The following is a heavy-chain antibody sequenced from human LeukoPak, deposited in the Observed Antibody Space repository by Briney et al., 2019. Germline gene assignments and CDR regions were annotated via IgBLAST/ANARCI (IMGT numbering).Heavy chain of an antibody. CDR1: GFSFDDDT. Sequence: GRSLRLSCAASGFSFDDDTMHWVRQGPGKGLEWVSGISWNSGTIGYADSVKGRFTISRDNAKDSLYLQTNSLRPEDTALYYCAKDPYMDVWGKGTTVTVSS. CDR2: ISWNSGTI. V-gene: IGHV3-9*01. J-gene: IGHJ6*03. CDR3: AKDPYMDV.